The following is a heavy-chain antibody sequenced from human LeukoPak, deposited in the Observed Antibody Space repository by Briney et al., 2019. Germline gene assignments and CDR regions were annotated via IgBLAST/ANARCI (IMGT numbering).Heavy chain of an antibody. J-gene: IGHJ6*03. CDR3: AKDSSPFWSGYYGRAGYYYYMDV. V-gene: IGHV3-64*01. Sequence: PGGSLRLSCAASGFTFSSYAMHWVRQAPGKGLEYVSAISSNGGSTYYANSVKGRFTISRDNSKNTLYLQMGSLRAEDTAVYYCAKDSSPFWSGYYGRAGYYYYMDVWGKGTTVTVSS. D-gene: IGHD3-3*01. CDR1: GFTFSSYA. CDR2: ISSNGGST.